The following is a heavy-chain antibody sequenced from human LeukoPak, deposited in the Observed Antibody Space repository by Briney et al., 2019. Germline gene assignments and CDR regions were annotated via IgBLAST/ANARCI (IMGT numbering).Heavy chain of an antibody. CDR3: AKSVAVLTGYYADY. D-gene: IGHD3-9*01. Sequence: GGSLRLSCEGSGFTFTDFTMNWVRQAPGKGLEWVAVISYDGSNKYYADSVKGRFTISRDNSKNTLYLQMNSLRAEDTAVYYCAKSVAVLTGYYADYWGQGTLVTVSS. V-gene: IGHV3-30*18. CDR1: GFTFTDFT. J-gene: IGHJ4*02. CDR2: ISYDGSNK.